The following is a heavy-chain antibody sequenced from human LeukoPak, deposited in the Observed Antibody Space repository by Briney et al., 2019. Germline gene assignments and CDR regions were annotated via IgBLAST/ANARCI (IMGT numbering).Heavy chain of an antibody. CDR3: ARGGLPAFAYDY. J-gene: IGHJ4*02. V-gene: IGHV3-33*01. Sequence: HPGRSLRLSCAASRFTFTTYGMHWVRQAPGKGLEWVAVIWSDGSNKYYADSVKGRFTISRDNSKNTLYLQMNSLRAEDTAVYYCARGGLPAFAYDYWGQGTLVTVSS. CDR1: RFTFTTYG. D-gene: IGHD3-10*01. CDR2: IWSDGSNK.